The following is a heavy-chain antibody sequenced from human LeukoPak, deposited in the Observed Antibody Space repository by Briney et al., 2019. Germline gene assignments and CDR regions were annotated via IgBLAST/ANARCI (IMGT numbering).Heavy chain of an antibody. V-gene: IGHV3-30*02. CDR3: AKEGTASKPSDRDY. CDR1: GFIFSDYG. D-gene: IGHD1/OR15-1a*01. J-gene: IGHJ4*02. CDR2: IRYDGTNK. Sequence: PGGSLRLSCAASGFIFSDYGMHWVRQAPGKGLEWVTFIRYDGTNKYYADSVKGRFTISRDNSRNTLYLQMNSLSSEDTAVYYCAKEGTASKPSDRDYWGQGTLVTVSS.